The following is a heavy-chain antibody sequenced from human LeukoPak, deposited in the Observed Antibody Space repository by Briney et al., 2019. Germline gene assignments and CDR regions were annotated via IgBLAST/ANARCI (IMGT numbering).Heavy chain of an antibody. J-gene: IGHJ4*02. Sequence: GGSLRLSCAASAFSLNAHNMNWVRQAPGKGLEWVSSISYTGTYIYYADSVKGRFTISRDNAQNSLYLQMNSLRAEDTAIYYCVRDRGTYRPIDYWGQGTLVTVSS. CDR1: AFSLNAHN. V-gene: IGHV3-21*04. CDR3: VRDRGTYRPIDY. D-gene: IGHD1-26*01. CDR2: ISYTGTYI.